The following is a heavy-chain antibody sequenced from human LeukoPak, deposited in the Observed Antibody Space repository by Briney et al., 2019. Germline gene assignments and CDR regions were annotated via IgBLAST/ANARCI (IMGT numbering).Heavy chain of an antibody. D-gene: IGHD3-10*01. J-gene: IGHJ4*02. Sequence: PGGSLRPSCAASGFTFSSYAMSSVRQAPGKGLEWVSAISGSGGSTYYADSVKGRFTISRDNSKYTLYLQMNSLRAEDTAVYYCAKDRYYGSGSYFYFDYWGQGTLVTVSS. CDR2: ISGSGGST. V-gene: IGHV3-23*01. CDR3: AKDRYYGSGSYFYFDY. CDR1: GFTFSSYA.